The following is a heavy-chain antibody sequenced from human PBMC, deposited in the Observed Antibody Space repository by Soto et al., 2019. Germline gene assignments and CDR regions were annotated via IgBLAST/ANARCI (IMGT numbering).Heavy chain of an antibody. D-gene: IGHD2-15*01. CDR1: GFTFSSYG. Sequence: QVQLVESGGGVVQPGRSLRLSCAASGFTFSSYGIHWVRQAPGRGLEWVAVISYDGSNKYYADSVKGRFTISRDNSKNTLYLQMNSLRTEDTAMYYCAKDRYCSGGTCLNFYGMDVWGQGTTVTVSS. CDR2: ISYDGSNK. CDR3: AKDRYCSGGTCLNFYGMDV. J-gene: IGHJ6*02. V-gene: IGHV3-30*18.